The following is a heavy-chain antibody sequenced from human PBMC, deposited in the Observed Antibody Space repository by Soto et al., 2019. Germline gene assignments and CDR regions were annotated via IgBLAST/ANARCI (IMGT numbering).Heavy chain of an antibody. V-gene: IGHV3-53*01. CDR3: GTERHCSGGSGYSPIGY. D-gene: IGHD2-15*01. CDR2: IYVAGMT. J-gene: IGHJ4*02. Sequence: EVQLVESGGGLIQPGGSLRLSCAASGFTVSSKYMTWVRQAPGKGLEWVSVIYVAGMTYYADSVKGRFTISRDNSKNTLYLQMNSLRAEDTAVYYCGTERHCSGGSGYSPIGYWGQGTLVTVSS. CDR1: GFTVSSKY.